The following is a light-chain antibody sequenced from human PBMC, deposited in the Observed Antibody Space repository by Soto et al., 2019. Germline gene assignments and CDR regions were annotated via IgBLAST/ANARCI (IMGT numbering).Light chain of an antibody. J-gene: IGLJ1*01. V-gene: IGLV2-14*03. CDR2: DIR. CDR3: SSYTSSSTRV. Sequence: QSALTQPAAVSGSPGQSITISCTGTSSDVGGYKYVSGYQQHPGKAPKLMMYDIRNRPSGVSNRFSGSKSGNTASLTISGLQSEDEADYYCSSYTSSSTRVFGTGTKVTVL. CDR1: SSDVGGYKY.